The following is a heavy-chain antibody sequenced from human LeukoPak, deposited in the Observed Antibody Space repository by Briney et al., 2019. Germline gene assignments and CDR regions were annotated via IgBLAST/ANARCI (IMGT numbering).Heavy chain of an antibody. J-gene: IGHJ4*02. V-gene: IGHV3-21*01. CDR1: GFTFSSYS. CDR3: ARDTDSSGFGY. D-gene: IGHD6-19*01. Sequence: GGSLRLSCAASGFTFSSYSMNWVRQAPGKGLEWVSSISSSSSYIYYADSVKGRFTISRDNAKNSLYLQINSLRAEDTAVYYCARDTDSSGFGYWGQGTLVTVSS. CDR2: ISSSSSYI.